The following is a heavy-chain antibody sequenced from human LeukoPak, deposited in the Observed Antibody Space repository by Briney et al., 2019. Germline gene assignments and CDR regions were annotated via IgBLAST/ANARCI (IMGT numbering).Heavy chain of an antibody. CDR1: GGSISSGSYY. CDR3: ARDQNYYDSSGRHDAFDI. J-gene: IGHJ3*02. Sequence: PSETLSLTCTVSGGSISSGSYYWGWIRQPPGKGLEWIGSIYYSGSTYYNPSLKSRVTISVDTSKNQFSLKLSSVTAADTAVYYCARDQNYYDSSGRHDAFDIWGQGTMVTVSS. CDR2: IYYSGST. V-gene: IGHV4-39*07. D-gene: IGHD3-22*01.